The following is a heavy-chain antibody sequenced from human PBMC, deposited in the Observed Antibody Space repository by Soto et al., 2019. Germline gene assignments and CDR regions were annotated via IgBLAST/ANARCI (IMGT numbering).Heavy chain of an antibody. CDR3: AAGGTRWLHSPFDY. Sequence: VQLLQSGAEVKKPGASEKVSCKVSGDTLTELSMHWVRQAPGRGLEWMGGFDPEDGETIFAQKFQGRVTMTEDTSTDSTYMELTSLRSEDTAVYYCAAGGTRWLHSPFDYWGQGTLVTISS. D-gene: IGHD1-1*01. CDR1: GDTLTELS. V-gene: IGHV1-24*01. J-gene: IGHJ4*02. CDR2: FDPEDGET.